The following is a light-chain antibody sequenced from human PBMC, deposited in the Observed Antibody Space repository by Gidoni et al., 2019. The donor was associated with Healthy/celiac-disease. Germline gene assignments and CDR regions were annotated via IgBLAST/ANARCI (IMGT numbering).Light chain of an antibody. V-gene: IGKV4-1*01. CDR3: QRYYSTPWT. CDR1: QRVLYSSNNKNY. CDR2: WAS. Sequence: DIVMTQSPDSLAVSLGERATINCKSRQRVLYSSNNKNYLAWYQQKPGQPPKLLIYWASTRESGVPDRFSGSGSGTDFTLTISSLQAEDVAVYYCQRYYSTPWTFGQGTKVEIK. J-gene: IGKJ1*01.